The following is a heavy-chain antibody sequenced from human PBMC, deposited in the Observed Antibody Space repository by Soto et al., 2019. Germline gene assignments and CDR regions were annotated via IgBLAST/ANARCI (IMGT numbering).Heavy chain of an antibody. CDR3: ARDWGAGYSSGWYVNWFDP. CDR2: IYHSGST. D-gene: IGHD6-19*01. J-gene: IGHJ5*02. V-gene: IGHV4-4*02. Sequence: SETLSLTCAVSGGSISSSNCCSWVRKPPGKGLEWIGEIYHSGSTNYNPSLKSRVTISVDKSKNQFSLKLSSVTAADTAVYYCARDWGAGYSSGWYVNWFDPWGQGTLVTVSS. CDR1: GGSISSSNC.